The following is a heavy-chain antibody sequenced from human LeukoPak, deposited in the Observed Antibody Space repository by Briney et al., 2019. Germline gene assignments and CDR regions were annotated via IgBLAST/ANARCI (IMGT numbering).Heavy chain of an antibody. CDR1: GFTFSSYS. V-gene: IGHV3-21*01. CDR2: ISSSSSYI. CDR3: ARNRLLWFGSDY. J-gene: IGHJ4*02. Sequence: PGGSLRLSCAASGFTFSSYSMNWVRQAPGKGLEWVSSISSSSSYIYYADSVKGRFTISRDSARNSLYLQMNSLRAEDTAVYYCARNRLLWFGSDYWGQGTLVTVSS. D-gene: IGHD3-10*01.